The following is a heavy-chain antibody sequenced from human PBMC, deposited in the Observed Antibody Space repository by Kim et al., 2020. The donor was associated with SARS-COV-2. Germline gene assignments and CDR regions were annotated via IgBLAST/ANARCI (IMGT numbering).Heavy chain of an antibody. V-gene: IGHV3-30-3*01. CDR1: GFTFSSFA. J-gene: IGHJ4*02. Sequence: GGSLRLSCAASGFTFSSFAMHWVRQAPGKGLECVAIISKDESEINYAGSVRGRFTISRDNSKNTLYLQMNSLRPDDTAVYYCARDSLGSIDYWGQGTLVTVSS. D-gene: IGHD7-27*01. CDR2: ISKDESEI. CDR3: ARDSLGSIDY.